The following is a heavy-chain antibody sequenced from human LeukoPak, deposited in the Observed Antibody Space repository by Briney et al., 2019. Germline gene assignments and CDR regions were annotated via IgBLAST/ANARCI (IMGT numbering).Heavy chain of an antibody. CDR1: GFTFSGYS. CDR2: ISRSSTTI. CDR3: AREGPCGGRCYVY. V-gene: IGHV3-48*01. J-gene: IGHJ4*02. D-gene: IGHD2-2*01. Sequence: GGSLRLSCAASGFTFSGYSMYWVRQAPGKGLEWVSYISRSSTTIYYADSVKGRFTISRDNAKNSLYLQMNSLRAEDTAVYYCAREGPCGGRCYVYWGQGALVTVSS.